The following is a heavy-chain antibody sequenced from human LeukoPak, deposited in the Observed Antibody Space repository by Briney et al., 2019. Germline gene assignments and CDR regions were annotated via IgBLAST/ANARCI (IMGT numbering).Heavy chain of an antibody. D-gene: IGHD3-16*01. CDR3: AADLSNPRMGASYLDS. Sequence: SVKVSCRASGFTSTNFAVQWVRQARGQRLEWIGWIIVGSGATKCAQDFQERVTITRDLSTSTLYMELRSLTSEDTAVYYCAADLSNPRMGASYLDSWGQGTLVTVSS. CDR1: GFTSTNFA. V-gene: IGHV1-58*01. J-gene: IGHJ4*02. CDR2: IIVGSGAT.